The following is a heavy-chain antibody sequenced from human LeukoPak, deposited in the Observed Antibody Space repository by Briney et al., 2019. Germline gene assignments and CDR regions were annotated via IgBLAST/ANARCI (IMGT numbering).Heavy chain of an antibody. J-gene: IGHJ4*02. V-gene: IGHV3-23*01. CDR2: ISGSGGTT. Sequence: PGGSLRLSCAASGFTFSDYYMSWIRQAPGKGLEWVSAISGSGGTTYYADSVKGRFTISRDNSKNTLYLQMNSLRAEDTAVYYCARDRSPGFDYWGQGTLVTVSS. CDR3: ARDRSPGFDY. CDR1: GFTFSDYY.